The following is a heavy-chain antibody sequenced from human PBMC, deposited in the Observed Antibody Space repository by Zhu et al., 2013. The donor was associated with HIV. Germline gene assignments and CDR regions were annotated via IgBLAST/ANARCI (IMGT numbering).Heavy chain of an antibody. CDR3: ARDTSHSSGWNNYYYYGMDV. D-gene: IGHD6-19*01. Sequence: QVQLVQSGAEVKKPGSSVKVSCKASGGTFSSYAISWVRQAPGQGLEWMGGIIPIFGTANYAQKFQGRVTITADESTSTAYMELSSLRSEDTAVYYCARDTSHSSGWNNYYYYGMDVWGQGTTVTVSS. J-gene: IGHJ6*02. CDR2: IIPIFGTA. CDR1: GGTFSSYA. V-gene: IGHV1-69*01.